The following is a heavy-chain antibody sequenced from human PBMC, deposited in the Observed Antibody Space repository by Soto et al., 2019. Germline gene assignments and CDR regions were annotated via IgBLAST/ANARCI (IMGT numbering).Heavy chain of an antibody. J-gene: IGHJ3*02. Sequence: VQLVESGGGLVQPGGSLRLSCAASGFTFSDYYMSWIRQAPGKGLEWVSYISSSGSTIYYADSVKGRFTISRDNAKNSLYLQMNSLRAEDTAVYYCARDTCSSTSCYTVLGAFDIWGQGTMVTVSS. D-gene: IGHD2-2*02. CDR3: ARDTCSSTSCYTVLGAFDI. CDR2: ISSSGSTI. CDR1: GFTFSDYY. V-gene: IGHV3-11*01.